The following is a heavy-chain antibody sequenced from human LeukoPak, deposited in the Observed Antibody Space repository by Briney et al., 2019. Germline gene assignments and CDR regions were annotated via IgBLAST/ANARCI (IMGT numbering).Heavy chain of an antibody. D-gene: IGHD5-24*01. CDR3: ARTSGATKYYYYMDV. CDR1: GGSISSYY. Sequence: SDTLSLTCTVSGGSISSYYWSWIRQPPGKGLEWIGYIYYSGSTNYNPSLKSRVTISVDTSKNQFSLKLSSVTAADTAVYYCARTSGATKYYYYMDVWGKGTTVTVSS. CDR2: IYYSGST. J-gene: IGHJ6*03. V-gene: IGHV4-59*01.